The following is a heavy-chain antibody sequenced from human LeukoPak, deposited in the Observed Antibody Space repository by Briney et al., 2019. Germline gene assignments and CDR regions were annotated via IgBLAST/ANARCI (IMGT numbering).Heavy chain of an antibody. CDR3: ARDFMVRGVTTLVDY. CDR1: GFTFSSYW. CDR2: IKQDGSEK. D-gene: IGHD3-10*01. Sequence: GGSLRLSCAASGFTFSSYWMSWVRQAPGKGLEWVANIKQDGSEKYYVDSVKGRFTISRDNAKNSLYLQMNSLRAEDTAVYYCARDFMVRGVTTLVDYWGQGTLVTVSS. V-gene: IGHV3-7*03. J-gene: IGHJ4*02.